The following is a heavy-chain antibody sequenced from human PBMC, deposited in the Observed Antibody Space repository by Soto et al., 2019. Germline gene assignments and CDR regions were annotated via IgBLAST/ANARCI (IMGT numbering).Heavy chain of an antibody. J-gene: IGHJ4*02. V-gene: IGHV5-51*01. CDR3: ARQWNFDY. D-gene: IGHD5-12*01. CDR2: INPINSDT. CDR1: GYIFTTYW. Sequence: GESLKISCKASGYIFTTYWIAWVRQMPGQGLERIGIINPINSDTRYSPSFQGQVTISADKSISTTYLQWSSLKASDTAIYYCARQWNFDYWGQGTLVTVSS.